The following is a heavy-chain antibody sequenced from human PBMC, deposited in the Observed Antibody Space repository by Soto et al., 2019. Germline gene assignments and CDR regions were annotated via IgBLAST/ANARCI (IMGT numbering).Heavy chain of an antibody. CDR3: ARDVGDSSSWKDY. V-gene: IGHV3-30*03. D-gene: IGHD6-13*01. J-gene: IGHJ4*02. CDR2: VSHDGSNK. Sequence: PGGSLRLSCAASGFTFSDYAMHWVRQAPGKGLEWVAVVSHDGSNKYYADSVKGRFTISRDNSKNTLYLQMNSLRAEDTAVYYCARDVGDSSSWKDYWGQGTLVTVS. CDR1: GFTFSDYA.